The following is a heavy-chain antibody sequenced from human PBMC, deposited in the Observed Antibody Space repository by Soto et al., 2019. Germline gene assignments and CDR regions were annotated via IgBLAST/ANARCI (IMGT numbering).Heavy chain of an antibody. D-gene: IGHD6-6*01. CDR1: GFTFSSYS. CDR2: ISSSSSYI. V-gene: IGHV3-21*01. CDR3: ARARRSSSSGNAFDI. J-gene: IGHJ3*02. Sequence: EVQLVESGGGLVKPGGSLRLCCAASGFTFSSYSMNWVRQAPGKGLEWVSSISSSSSYIYYADSVKGRFTISRDNAKNSLYLQMNSLRAEDTAVYYCARARRSSSSGNAFDIWGQGTMVTVSS.